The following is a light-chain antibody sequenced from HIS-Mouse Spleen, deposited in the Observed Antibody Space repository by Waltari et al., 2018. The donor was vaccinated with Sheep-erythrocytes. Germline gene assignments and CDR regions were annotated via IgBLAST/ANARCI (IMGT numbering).Light chain of an antibody. J-gene: IGKJ4*01. CDR1: QSISSY. V-gene: IGKV1-39*01. Sequence: DIQMTQSPSSLSASVGDRVTLTCRASQSISSYLNWYQQQPGTAAKRLIYAASSMQSGVPSRFSGSRSGTEVTLTISSLQPEDFATYYCQQSYSTPPLTFGGGTKLEIK. CDR2: AAS. CDR3: QQSYSTPPLT.